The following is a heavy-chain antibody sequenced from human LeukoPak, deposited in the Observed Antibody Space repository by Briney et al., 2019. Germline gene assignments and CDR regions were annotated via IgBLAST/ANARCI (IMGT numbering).Heavy chain of an antibody. CDR3: AKDQVLRFLEWLLPRRLLDY. CDR2: IKSKTDGGTT. J-gene: IGHJ4*02. Sequence: PGGSLRLSCAASGFTFSNAWMNWVRQAPGKGLEWVGRIKSKTDGGTTDYAAPVKGRFTISRDNSKNTLYLQMNSLRAEDTAVYYCAKDQVLRFLEWLLPRRLLDYWGQGTLVTVSS. D-gene: IGHD3-3*01. V-gene: IGHV3-15*07. CDR1: GFTFSNAW.